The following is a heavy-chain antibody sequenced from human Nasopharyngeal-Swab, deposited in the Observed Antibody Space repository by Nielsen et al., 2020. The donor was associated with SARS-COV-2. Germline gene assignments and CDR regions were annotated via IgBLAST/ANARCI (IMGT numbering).Heavy chain of an antibody. D-gene: IGHD6-19*01. J-gene: IGHJ6*02. CDR3: ARMVRSGWPLIHYYYGMDV. V-gene: IGHV2-5*02. CDR2: IYWDDDK. Sequence: RQAPGKALEWLALIYWDDDKRYSPSLKSRLTITKDTSKNQVVLTMTNMDPVDTATYYCARMVRSGWPLIHYYYGMDVWGQGTTVTVSS.